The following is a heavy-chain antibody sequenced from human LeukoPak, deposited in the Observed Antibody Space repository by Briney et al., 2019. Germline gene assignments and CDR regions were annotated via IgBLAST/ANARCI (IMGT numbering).Heavy chain of an antibody. D-gene: IGHD3-10*01. CDR3: AREISASYGSGSYRSYYYYYMDV. CDR1: GGSFSGYY. CDR2: INHSGST. Sequence: SETLSLTCAVYGGSFSGYYWSWIRQPPGKGLEWIGEINHSGSTNYNPSLKSRVTISVDTSKNQFSLKLSSVTAADTAVYYCAREISASYGSGSYRSYYYYYMDVWGKGTTVTVSS. J-gene: IGHJ6*03. V-gene: IGHV4-34*01.